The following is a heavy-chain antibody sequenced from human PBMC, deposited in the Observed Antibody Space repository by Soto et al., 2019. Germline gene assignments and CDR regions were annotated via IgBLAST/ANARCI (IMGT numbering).Heavy chain of an antibody. D-gene: IGHD2-21*01. CDR3: AASCVGCGGFNYYGMDV. V-gene: IGHV4-31*03. CDR2: IYYSGST. Sequence: QVQLQESGPGLVKPSQTLSLTCTVSGGSISSGGYYWSWIRQHPGKGLEWIGYIYYSGSTYYNPSLKRRVTIPVDTSTNQFSLKLSSVTAADTAVYYCAASCVGCGGFNYYGMDVWGQGTTVTVSS. J-gene: IGHJ6*02. CDR1: GGSISSGGYY.